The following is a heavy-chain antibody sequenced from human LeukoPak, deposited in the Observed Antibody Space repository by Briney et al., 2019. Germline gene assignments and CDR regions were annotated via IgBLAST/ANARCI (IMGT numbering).Heavy chain of an antibody. CDR1: GYTFTSYG. J-gene: IGHJ3*02. CDR3: ALYYYGSGSYYNVSPAFDI. V-gene: IGHV1-18*01. D-gene: IGHD3-10*01. CDR2: ISAYNGNT. Sequence: ASVNVSCKASGYTFTSYGISWVRQAPGQGLEWMGWISAYNGNTNYAQKLQGRVTMTTDTSTSTAYMELRSLRSDDTAVYYCALYYYGSGSYYNVSPAFDIWGQGTMVTVSS.